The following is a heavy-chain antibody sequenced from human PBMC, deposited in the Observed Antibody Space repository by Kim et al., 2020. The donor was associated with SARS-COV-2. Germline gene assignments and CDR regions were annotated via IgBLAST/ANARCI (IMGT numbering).Heavy chain of an antibody. CDR2: FSGSGGGT. CDR1: GFTFSNYA. CDR3: ARDSGVTYSGYDYVDY. Sequence: GGSLRLSCAASGFTFSNYAMSWVRQAPGKGLEWVSTFSGSGGGTYYADSVKGRFTISRDNSKNTLYLQMNSLRAEDTAVYYCARDSGVTYSGYDYVDYW. V-gene: IGHV3-23*01. J-gene: IGHJ4*01. D-gene: IGHD5-12*01.